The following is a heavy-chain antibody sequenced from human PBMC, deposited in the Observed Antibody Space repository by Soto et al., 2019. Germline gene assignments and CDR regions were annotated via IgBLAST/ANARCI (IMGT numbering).Heavy chain of an antibody. V-gene: IGHV4-59*01. CDR2: VYYDGNS. Sequence: SETLSLTCTVSGGSISSYYWSWIREPPGKGLEWIGYVYYDGNSNYSPSLKSRVTMSVDTSKNQFSLKLSSVTAADTAVYYCAREPTGYQYYFDYWGQGTLVTVSS. CDR3: AREPTGYQYYFDY. D-gene: IGHD3-9*01. J-gene: IGHJ4*02. CDR1: GGSISSYY.